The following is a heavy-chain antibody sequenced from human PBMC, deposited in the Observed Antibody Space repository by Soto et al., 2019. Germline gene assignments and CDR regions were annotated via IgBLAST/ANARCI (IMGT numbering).Heavy chain of an antibody. CDR3: ATTVTTILYFDY. J-gene: IGHJ4*02. CDR1: DGSISSSSYY. CDR2: IYYSGIT. V-gene: IGHV4-39*01. D-gene: IGHD4-17*01. Sequence: QLQLQESGPGLVKPSETLSLTCTVSDGSISSSSYYWGWVRQPPGKGLEWIGSIYYSGITYYNPSLKSRVTVSGDTSKNQFSLKLSSVTAADTAVYYCATTVTTILYFDYWGQGILVTVSS.